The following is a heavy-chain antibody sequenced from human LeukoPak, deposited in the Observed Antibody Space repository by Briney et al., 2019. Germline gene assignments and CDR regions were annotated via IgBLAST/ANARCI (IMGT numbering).Heavy chain of an antibody. CDR3: VKDPRDTYGTNWFVS. CDR1: GFSFGHYA. CDR2: ISGTGGAT. V-gene: IGHV3-23*01. J-gene: IGHJ5*01. Sequence: GGSLTLSCVASGFSFGHYAMSWLRQAPGKGLQWVSQISGTGGATWYAGFARDRFTISRDNSKKTLYLQMSGLRVEDTAMYYCVKDPRDTYGTNWFVSWGQGTLLIVSS. D-gene: IGHD2-21*01.